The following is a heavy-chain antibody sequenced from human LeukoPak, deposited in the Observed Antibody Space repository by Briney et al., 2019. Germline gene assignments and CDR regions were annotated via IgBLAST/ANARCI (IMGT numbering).Heavy chain of an antibody. D-gene: IGHD2-2*01. CDR3: ATLGYCSSTSCFHFDY. Sequence: ASVKVSCKASGYTFTGYYMHWVRQAPGQGLEWMGRINPNSGGTNYAQKFQGRVTMTRDTSISTAYMELSRLRSDDTAVYYCATLGYCSSTSCFHFDYWGQGTLVTVSS. CDR1: GYTFTGYY. V-gene: IGHV1-2*06. J-gene: IGHJ4*02. CDR2: INPNSGGT.